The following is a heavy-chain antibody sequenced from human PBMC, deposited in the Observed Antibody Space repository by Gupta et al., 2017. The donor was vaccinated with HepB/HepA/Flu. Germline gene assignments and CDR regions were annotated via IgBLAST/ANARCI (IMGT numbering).Heavy chain of an antibody. J-gene: IGHJ5*01. CDR1: GFPFRSYA. Sequence: QVQLVESGGGVVQPGRSLRLSCAASGFPFRSYAFHWVRQAPGKGLEWVAFISYDGSAKYYAESVKGRFTISRDNSKNTLYLQMDSLRAEDAAVYYCARRDSGLDSWGQGTLVTVSS. CDR2: ISYDGSAK. CDR3: ARRDSGLDS. D-gene: IGHD2-21*01. V-gene: IGHV3-30-3*01.